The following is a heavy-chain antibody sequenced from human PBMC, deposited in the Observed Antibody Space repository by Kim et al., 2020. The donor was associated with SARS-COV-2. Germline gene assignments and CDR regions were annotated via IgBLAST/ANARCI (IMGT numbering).Heavy chain of an antibody. D-gene: IGHD3-22*01. CDR1: GFTFSSYS. J-gene: IGHJ6*02. CDR2: ISSSSSYI. CDR3: ARDRDYYDSSGEPLYYYGMDV. Sequence: GGSLRLSCAASGFTFSSYSMNWVRQAPGKGLEWVSSISSSSSYIYYADSVKGRFTISRYNAKNSLYLQMNSLRAEDTAVYYCARDRDYYDSSGEPLYYYGMDVWGQGTTVTVSS. V-gene: IGHV3-21*01.